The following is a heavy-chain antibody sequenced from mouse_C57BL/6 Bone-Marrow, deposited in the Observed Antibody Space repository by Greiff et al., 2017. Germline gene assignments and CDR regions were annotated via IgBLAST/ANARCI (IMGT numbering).Heavy chain of an antibody. D-gene: IGHD3-3*01. V-gene: IGHV10-3*01. CDR3: VRGGTLDY. CDR1: GFTFNTYA. J-gene: IGHJ2*01. Sequence: EVKLVESGGGLVQPKGSLKLSCAASGFTFNTYAMHWVRQAPGKGLEWVARISSKSSNYATYYADSVKDRFTISRDVSQSMLYLQMNNLQTEDTAMYYCVRGGTLDYWGQGTTLTVSS. CDR2: ISSKSSNYAT.